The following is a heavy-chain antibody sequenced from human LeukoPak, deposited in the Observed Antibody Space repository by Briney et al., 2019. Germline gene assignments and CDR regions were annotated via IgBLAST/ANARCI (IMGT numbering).Heavy chain of an antibody. CDR3: ARDSFSYFDY. J-gene: IGHJ4*02. V-gene: IGHV4-59*01. CDR2: IYYSGST. Sequence: SETLSLTCTVSGGSISSYYWSWIRQPPGKGLEWIGYIYYSGSTNYNPSLKSRVTISVDTSKNQFSLELSSVTAADTAVYYCARDSFSYFDYWGQGTLVTVSS. CDR1: GGSISSYY. D-gene: IGHD3-16*01.